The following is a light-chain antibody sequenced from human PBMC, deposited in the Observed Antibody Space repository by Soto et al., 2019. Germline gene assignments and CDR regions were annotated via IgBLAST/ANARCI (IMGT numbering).Light chain of an antibody. J-gene: IGKJ5*01. Sequence: EILLTQSPGTLTLSPGERATLSCRASQSVSSSYLAWYQQKPGQAPRLLIYGASSRATGIPDRFSGSGSGTDFTLTISRLEPEDFAVYYCQKYGSSPSITFGQGTRLEIK. CDR2: GAS. V-gene: IGKV3-20*01. CDR1: QSVSSSY. CDR3: QKYGSSPSIT.